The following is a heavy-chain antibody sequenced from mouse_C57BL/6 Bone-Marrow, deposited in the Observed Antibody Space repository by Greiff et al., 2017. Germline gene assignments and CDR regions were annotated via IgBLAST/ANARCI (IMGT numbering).Heavy chain of an antibody. Sequence: VQLQQSGAELVRPGASVKLSCTASGFNINDDYMHWVKQRPEQGLEWIGWIDPENGDTEYASKFQGKATITADTSSNTAYLQLSSLTSEDTAVYYCTTELRYAMDYWGQGTSVTVSS. CDR3: TTELRYAMDY. CDR2: IDPENGDT. D-gene: IGHD1-1*01. CDR1: GFNINDDY. V-gene: IGHV14-4*01. J-gene: IGHJ4*01.